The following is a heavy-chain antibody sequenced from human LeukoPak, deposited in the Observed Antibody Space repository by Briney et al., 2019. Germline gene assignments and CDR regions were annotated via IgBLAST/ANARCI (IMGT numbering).Heavy chain of an antibody. CDR2: ISYDGSNE. J-gene: IGHJ4*02. V-gene: IGHV3-30*18. Sequence: GGSLRLSCTASGFTFSSYTINWVRQAPGKGLEWVAVISYDGSNEYYADSVKGRFAISRDISKNTLYLQMNSLRPEDTAVYYCAKGSGGGGSYFDYWGQGTLVTVSS. CDR3: AKGSGGGGSYFDY. CDR1: GFTFSSYT. D-gene: IGHD3-16*01.